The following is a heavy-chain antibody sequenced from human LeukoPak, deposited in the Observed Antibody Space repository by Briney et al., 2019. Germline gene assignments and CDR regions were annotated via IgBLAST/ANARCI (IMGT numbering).Heavy chain of an antibody. CDR2: INPYSGGT. CDR1: GYTFTGYN. V-gene: IGHV1-2*04. Sequence: ASVKVSCKASGYTFTGYNIHWVRQAPGQGLEWMGWINPYSGGTNYAQKFQGWVTMTRDTSISTAYMEVSRLKSDDTAVYYCARGIPDIVVVAAAQHDAFDIWGQGTRVTVSS. J-gene: IGHJ3*02. D-gene: IGHD2-15*01. CDR3: ARGIPDIVVVAAAQHDAFDI.